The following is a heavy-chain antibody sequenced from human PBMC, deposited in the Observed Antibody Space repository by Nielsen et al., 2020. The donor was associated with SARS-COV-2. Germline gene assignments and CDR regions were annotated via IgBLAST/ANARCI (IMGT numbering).Heavy chain of an antibody. V-gene: IGHV4-59*01. CDR1: GGSISSYY. CDR3: ARDKVTRYGDYVGFGD. D-gene: IGHD4-17*01. Sequence: GSLRLSCTVSGGSISSYYWSWIRQPPGKGLEWIGYIYYSGSTNYNPSLKSRVTISVDTSKNQFSLKLSSVTAADTAVYYCARDKVTRYGDYVGFGDWGQGTLVTVSS. J-gene: IGHJ4*02. CDR2: IYYSGST.